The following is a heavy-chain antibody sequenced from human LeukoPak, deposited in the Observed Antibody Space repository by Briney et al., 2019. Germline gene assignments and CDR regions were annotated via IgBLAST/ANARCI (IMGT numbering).Heavy chain of an antibody. V-gene: IGHV3-23*01. CDR2: ISGSGGST. D-gene: IGHD3-9*01. Sequence: GGSLRLSCAASGFTFSSYAMSWVRQAPGKGLEWVSAISGSGGSTYYADSVKGRFTISRDNSKNTLYLQMNSLRAEDTAVYYCAKAQLRYFGWLLSNYWGQGTLVTVSS. J-gene: IGHJ4*02. CDR3: AKAQLRYFGWLLSNY. CDR1: GFTFSSYA.